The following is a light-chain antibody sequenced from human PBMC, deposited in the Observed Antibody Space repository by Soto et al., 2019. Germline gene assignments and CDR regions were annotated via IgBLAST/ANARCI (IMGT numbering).Light chain of an antibody. CDR1: SSDVGDYNY. V-gene: IGLV2-8*01. J-gene: IGLJ3*02. Sequence: QSALTQPPSASGTPGQSVTIPCTGTSSDVGDYNYVSWYQQHPGKAPKLMIYEVSRRPSGVPDRFSGSKSGNTASLTISGLQPEDEADYYCLSYTSANTRVFGGGTKLTVL. CDR2: EVS. CDR3: LSYTSANTRV.